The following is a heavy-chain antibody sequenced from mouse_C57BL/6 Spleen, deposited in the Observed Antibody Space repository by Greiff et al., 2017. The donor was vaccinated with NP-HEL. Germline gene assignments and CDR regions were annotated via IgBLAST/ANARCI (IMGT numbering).Heavy chain of an antibody. Sequence: QVQLQQSGPELVKPGASVKISCKASGYAFSSSWMNWVKQRPGKGLEWIGRIYPGAGDTNYNGKFKGKATLTADKSSSTAYMQLSSLTSEDSAVYFCARWKGLFDYWGQGTTLTVSS. J-gene: IGHJ2*01. CDR2: IYPGAGDT. CDR1: GYAFSSSW. CDR3: ARWKGLFDY. D-gene: IGHD3-3*01. V-gene: IGHV1-82*01.